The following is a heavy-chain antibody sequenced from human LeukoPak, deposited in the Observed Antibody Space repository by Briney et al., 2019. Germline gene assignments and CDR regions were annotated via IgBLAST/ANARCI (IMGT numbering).Heavy chain of an antibody. J-gene: IGHJ5*02. CDR2: IIPILGIA. D-gene: IGHD2-2*01. CDR1: GGTFSSYA. CDR3: ARLPVPADNWFDP. Sequence: GASVKVSCKASGGTFSSYAISWVRQAPGQGLEWMGRIIPILGIANYAQKFQGRVTITADKSTSTAYMELSSLRSEDTAVYYCARLPVPADNWFDPWGQGTLVTVSS. V-gene: IGHV1-69*04.